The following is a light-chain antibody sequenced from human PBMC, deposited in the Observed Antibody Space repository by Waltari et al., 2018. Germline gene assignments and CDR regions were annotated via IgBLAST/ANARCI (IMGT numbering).Light chain of an antibody. CDR2: GAS. CDR3: QQYSTWPQT. CDR1: QSVSNS. V-gene: IGKV3-15*01. J-gene: IGKJ1*01. Sequence: EIVLMQSPDTLSLSPGERATLSCRASQSVSNSLAWFQQKPGQAPRLLIYGASSRATGIPGRFSGSGSGPDFTLTISSLESEDFAVYYCQQYSTWPQTFGQGTKVEI.